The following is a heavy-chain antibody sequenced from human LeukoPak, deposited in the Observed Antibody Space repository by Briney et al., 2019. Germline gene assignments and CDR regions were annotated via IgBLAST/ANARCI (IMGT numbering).Heavy chain of an antibody. Sequence: GGSLRLSCAASGFTFSSYGMSWVRQAPGKGLEWVSAISGSGGSTYYADSVKGRFTISRDNAKNTLYLQMNSLRAEDTAVYYCASLVVAATPYDYWGQGTLVTVSS. CDR3: ASLVVAATPYDY. J-gene: IGHJ4*02. V-gene: IGHV3-23*01. CDR2: ISGSGGST. D-gene: IGHD2-15*01. CDR1: GFTFSSYG.